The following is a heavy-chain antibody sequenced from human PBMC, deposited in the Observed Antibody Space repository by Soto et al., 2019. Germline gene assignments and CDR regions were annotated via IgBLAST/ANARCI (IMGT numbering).Heavy chain of an antibody. CDR2: INAGNGNT. D-gene: IGHD3-10*01. CDR1: GYTFTSYA. Sequence: ASVKVSCKASGYTFTSYAMHWVRQAPGQRLEWMGWINAGNGNTKYSQKFQGRVTITRDTSASTAYMELSSLRSEDTAVYYCARGGFGELFPDYWGQGTLVTVSS. J-gene: IGHJ4*02. V-gene: IGHV1-3*01. CDR3: ARGGFGELFPDY.